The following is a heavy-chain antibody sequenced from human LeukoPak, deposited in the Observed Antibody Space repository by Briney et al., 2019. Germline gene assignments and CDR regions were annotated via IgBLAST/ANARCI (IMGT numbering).Heavy chain of an antibody. CDR3: ARTNGDSNGYYYDY. V-gene: IGHV4-39*07. D-gene: IGHD3-22*01. Sequence: SETLSLTCTVSGGSISSSSYYWGWIRQPPGKGLEWVGSINYSGNTYYNPSLKSRVTISVNTSKNQFSLKLSSVTAADTAVYYCARTNGDSNGYYYDYWGQGTLVTVSS. CDR1: GGSISSSSYY. J-gene: IGHJ4*02. CDR2: INYSGNT.